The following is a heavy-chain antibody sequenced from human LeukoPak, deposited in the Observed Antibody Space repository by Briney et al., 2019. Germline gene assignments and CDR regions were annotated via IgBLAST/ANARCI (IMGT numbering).Heavy chain of an antibody. CDR2: ISWNSGSI. D-gene: IGHD4-17*01. Sequence: GRSLRLSCAASGFTFDDYAMHWVRQAPGKGLEWVSGISWNSGSIGYADSVKGRFTISRDNAKNSLYLQMNSLRAEDTALYYCAILRGGDYVDFDYWGQGTLVTVPS. V-gene: IGHV3-9*01. CDR3: AILRGGDYVDFDY. J-gene: IGHJ4*02. CDR1: GFTFDDYA.